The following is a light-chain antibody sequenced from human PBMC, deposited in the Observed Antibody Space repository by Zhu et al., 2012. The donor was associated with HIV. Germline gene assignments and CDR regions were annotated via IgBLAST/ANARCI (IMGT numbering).Light chain of an antibody. V-gene: IGKV3-20*01. CDR1: QTVSRNY. CDR2: SAS. Sequence: EIVLTQSPGTLSLSPGERATLSCRASQTVSRNYLAWYQQKPGQPPRLLIYSASRRVTSIPDRFSGSGSGTDFTLTISRLEPEDFAVYYCQHYVPSPMYTFGQGTKLEIK. J-gene: IGKJ2*01. CDR3: QHYVPSPMYT.